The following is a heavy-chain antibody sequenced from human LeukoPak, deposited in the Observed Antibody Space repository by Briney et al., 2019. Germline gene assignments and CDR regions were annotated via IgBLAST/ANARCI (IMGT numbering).Heavy chain of an antibody. CDR3: ARSHGIARLDY. J-gene: IGHJ4*02. CDR2: ISGSGGNT. D-gene: IGHD2-21*01. V-gene: IGHV3-23*01. Sequence: PGGSLRLSCAASGFTFSGYAMSWVRQAPGKGLEWVSAISGSGGNTYYADSVKGRFAISRDNAKNTLYLQMNSLRGHDTAIYYCARSHGIARLDYCGQGTLVTVSS. CDR1: GFTFSGYA.